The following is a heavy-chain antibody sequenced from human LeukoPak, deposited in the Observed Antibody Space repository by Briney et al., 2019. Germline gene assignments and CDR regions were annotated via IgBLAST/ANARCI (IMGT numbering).Heavy chain of an antibody. CDR3: ARGVPSQGYYDFQGGGY. V-gene: IGHV3-48*04. D-gene: IGHD3-3*01. CDR2: ISGSSSTI. Sequence: GGSLRLSCAASGFTFSPYSMNWVRQAPGKALEWVSYISGSSSTIYYADSVKGRFTISRDNAKNSLYLQMNSLRAEDTAVYYCARGVPSQGYYDFQGGGYWGQGTLVTVSS. CDR1: GFTFSPYS. J-gene: IGHJ4*02.